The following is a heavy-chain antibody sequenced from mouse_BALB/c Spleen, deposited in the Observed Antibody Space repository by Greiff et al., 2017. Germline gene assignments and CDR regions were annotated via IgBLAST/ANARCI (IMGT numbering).Heavy chain of an antibody. Sequence: EVHLVESGGGLVKPGGSLKLSCAASGFAFSSYDMSWVRQTPEKRLAWVAYISSGGGSTYYPDTVKGRFTISRDNAKNTLYLQMSSLKSEDTAMYYCARHGGWFAYWGQGTLVTVSA. CDR2: ISSGGGST. J-gene: IGHJ3*01. CDR3: ARHGGWFAY. CDR1: GFAFSSYD. V-gene: IGHV5-12-1*01.